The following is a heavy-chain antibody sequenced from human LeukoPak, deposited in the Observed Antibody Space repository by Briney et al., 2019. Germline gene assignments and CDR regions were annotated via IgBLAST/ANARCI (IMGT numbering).Heavy chain of an antibody. CDR2: IYYSGST. D-gene: IGHD5-12*01. V-gene: IGHV4-39*07. CDR3: ASRDIVATYFDY. J-gene: IGHJ4*02. CDR1: GFTFSSYS. Sequence: GSLRLSCAASGFTFSSYSMNWVRQAPGKGLEWIGSIYYSGSTYYNPSLKSRVTISVDTSKNQFSLKLSSVTAADTAVYYCASRDIVATYFDYWGQGTLVTVSS.